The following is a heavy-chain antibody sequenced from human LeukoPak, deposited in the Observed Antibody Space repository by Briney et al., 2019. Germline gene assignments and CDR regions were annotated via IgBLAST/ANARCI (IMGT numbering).Heavy chain of an antibody. CDR2: ISYDGSNK. V-gene: IGHV3-30*18. CDR1: GFTFSSYA. D-gene: IGHD4-17*01. CDR3: AKDLNYGGNSNY. J-gene: IGHJ4*02. Sequence: GGSLRLSCAASGFTFSSYAMSWVRQAPGKGLEWVAVISYDGSNKYYADSVKGRFTISRDNSKNTLYLQMNSLRAEDTAEYYCAKDLNYGGNSNYWGQGTLVTVSS.